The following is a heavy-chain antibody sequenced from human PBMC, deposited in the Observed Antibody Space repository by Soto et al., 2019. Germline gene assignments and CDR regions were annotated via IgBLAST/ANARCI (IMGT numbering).Heavy chain of an antibody. CDR1: AFSFSSYS. CDR3: ASDAPRCSGGSCFDF. V-gene: IGHV3-48*02. J-gene: IGHJ4*02. CDR2: INSGSSTI. Sequence: EVQLVESGGGLVQPGGSLRLSCAASAFSFSSYSMNWVRQAPGKGLEWVSYINSGSSTIYYADSVKGRFTISRDNAKNSLYVQMNSLRHEDTAVYYCASDAPRCSGGSCFDFWGQGTLVTVSS. D-gene: IGHD2-15*01.